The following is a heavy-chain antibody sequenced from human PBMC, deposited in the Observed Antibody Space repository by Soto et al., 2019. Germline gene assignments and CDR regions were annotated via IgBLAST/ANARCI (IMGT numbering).Heavy chain of an antibody. D-gene: IGHD6-13*01. CDR1: GFTFSDST. J-gene: IGHJ4*02. Sequence: EVQLVESGGGLVQPGGSLKLSCAASGFTFSDSTVHWVRQASGKGLEWVGRIRSKADSYATADAASVKGRFTISRDDSQNSASVQMRSLKNEETAVYYCTGRQLEHWGQGTLVTVSS. CDR2: IRSKADSYAT. V-gene: IGHV3-73*01. CDR3: TGRQLEH.